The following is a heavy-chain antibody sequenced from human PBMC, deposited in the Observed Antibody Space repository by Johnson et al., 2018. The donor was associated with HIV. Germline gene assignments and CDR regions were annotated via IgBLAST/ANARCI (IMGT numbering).Heavy chain of an antibody. CDR1: QFTFSSYA. J-gene: IGHJ3*02. CDR3: AKVMSTIWDDAFDI. D-gene: IGHD3-16*01. Sequence: VQLVESGGGLAKPAWSPRLSCAASQFTFSSYAMSWVRQALGKGLEWVSGISGSGGSTYYAGSVKGRFTISRDNSKNTVYLQMNSLRAEDTAVYYCAKVMSTIWDDAFDIWGQGTMVTVSS. V-gene: IGHV3-23*04. CDR2: ISGSGGST.